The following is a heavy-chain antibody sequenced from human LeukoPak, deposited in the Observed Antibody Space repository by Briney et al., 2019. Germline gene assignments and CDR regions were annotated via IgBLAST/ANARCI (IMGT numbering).Heavy chain of an antibody. Sequence: GASVKVSCKASGYTFTGNYMHWVRQAPGQGLEWMGWINLNTGDTNYAQKFQGRVTMTRDTSISTAYMELSRLRYDDTAVYYCANKARGVDYWGQGTRVTVSS. D-gene: IGHD3-10*01. V-gene: IGHV1-2*02. CDR3: ANKARGVDY. CDR2: INLNTGDT. CDR1: GYTFTGNY. J-gene: IGHJ4*02.